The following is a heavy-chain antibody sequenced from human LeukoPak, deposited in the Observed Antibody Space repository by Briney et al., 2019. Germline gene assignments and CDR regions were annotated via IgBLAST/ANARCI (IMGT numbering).Heavy chain of an antibody. Sequence: GGSLRLSCAASGFTFSSYSMNWVRQAPGKGLEWVSSISSSSSYIYYADSVKGRFTISRDNAKNSLYLQMNSLRAEDTAVYYCAMHGLKKDSGGSRSVDYWGQGTLVTVSS. V-gene: IGHV3-21*01. CDR1: GFTFSSYS. CDR2: ISSSSSYI. CDR3: AMHGLKKDSGGSRSVDY. J-gene: IGHJ4*02. D-gene: IGHD2-15*01.